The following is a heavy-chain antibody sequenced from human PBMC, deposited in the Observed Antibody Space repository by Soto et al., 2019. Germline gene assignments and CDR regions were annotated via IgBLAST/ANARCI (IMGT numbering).Heavy chain of an antibody. J-gene: IGHJ4*02. Sequence: PSETLSLTCTVSGGSISSYYWSWIRQPPGKGLEWIGYIYYSGSTNYNPSLKSRVTISVDTSKNQFSLKLSSVTAADTAVYYCARVRTYYYDSSGYYLDYWGQGALVTVS. D-gene: IGHD3-22*01. V-gene: IGHV4-59*01. CDR1: GGSISSYY. CDR2: IYYSGST. CDR3: ARVRTYYYDSSGYYLDY.